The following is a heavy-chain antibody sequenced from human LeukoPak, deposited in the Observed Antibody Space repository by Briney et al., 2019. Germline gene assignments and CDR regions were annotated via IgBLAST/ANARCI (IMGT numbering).Heavy chain of an antibody. CDR3: ARGQRRLQDY. CDR2: IYYSGST. J-gene: IGHJ4*02. V-gene: IGHV4-59*01. Sequence: SQTLSLTCTVSGGSISSYYWSWIRQPPGKGLEWIGYIYYSGSTNYNPSLKSRVTISLDTSKSQISLKLSSVTAADTAVYYCARGQRRLQDYWGQGTLVTVSS. CDR1: GGSISSYY.